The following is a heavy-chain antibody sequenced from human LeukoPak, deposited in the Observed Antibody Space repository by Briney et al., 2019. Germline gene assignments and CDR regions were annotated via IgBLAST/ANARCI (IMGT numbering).Heavy chain of an antibody. CDR2: TSAYNGNT. CDR1: GYIFVNYG. Sequence: ASVKVSCKASGYIFVNYGITWVRQAPGQGLEWMGWTSAYNGNTNYAQKVQGRVTMTTDTSTSTAYMELRSLRSDDTAVYYCARVGEDSSSWFPTWYYYGMDVWGQGTTVTVSS. D-gene: IGHD6-13*01. CDR3: ARVGEDSSSWFPTWYYYGMDV. V-gene: IGHV1-18*01. J-gene: IGHJ6*02.